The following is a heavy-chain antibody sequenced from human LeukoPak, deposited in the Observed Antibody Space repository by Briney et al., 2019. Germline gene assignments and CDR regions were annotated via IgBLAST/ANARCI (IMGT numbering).Heavy chain of an antibody. Sequence: ASVKVSCKASGYTFTSYTIHWVRQAPGQRLEWMGWINAGKGNTKHSQEFQGRVTITRDTSATTAYMELSSLRSEDMAVYYCARAGPTLYSSSYDYWGQGTLVTVSS. CDR1: GYTFTSYT. CDR3: ARAGPTLYSSSYDY. J-gene: IGHJ4*02. V-gene: IGHV1-3*03. CDR2: INAGKGNT. D-gene: IGHD6-6*01.